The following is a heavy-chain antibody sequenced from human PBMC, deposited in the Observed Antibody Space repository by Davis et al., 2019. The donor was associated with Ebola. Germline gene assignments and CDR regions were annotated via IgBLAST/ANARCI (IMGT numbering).Heavy chain of an antibody. D-gene: IGHD3-16*02. CDR1: GFTFSTSW. V-gene: IGHV3-74*01. CDR3: AREGVVIAFGGVIVIRPY. J-gene: IGHJ4*02. CDR2: INQDASHT. Sequence: GGSLRLSCAASGFTFSTSWIHWVRQAPGKGLVWVSRINQDASHTNYADSVKGRFTISRDSAKNSLYLQMNSLRAEDTAVYYCAREGVVIAFGGVIVIRPYWGQGTLVTVSS.